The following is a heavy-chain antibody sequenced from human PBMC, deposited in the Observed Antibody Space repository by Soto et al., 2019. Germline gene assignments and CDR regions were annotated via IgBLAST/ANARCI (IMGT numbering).Heavy chain of an antibody. D-gene: IGHD2-15*01. CDR2: IYYSGST. V-gene: IGHV4-39*01. J-gene: IGHJ4*02. Sequence: QLQLQESGPGLVKPSETLSLTCTVSGGSISSSSYYWGWIRQPPGKGLEWIGSIYYSGSTYYNPSLKSRVTITVDTSKNQFSLKLSSVTAADTAVYYCARRRERRWGRCSGGSCYYDYWGQGTLVTVSS. CDR1: GGSISSSSYY. CDR3: ARRRERRWGRCSGGSCYYDY.